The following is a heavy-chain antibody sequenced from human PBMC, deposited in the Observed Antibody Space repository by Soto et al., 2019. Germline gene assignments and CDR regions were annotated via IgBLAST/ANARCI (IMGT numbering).Heavy chain of an antibody. J-gene: IGHJ4*02. Sequence: QVQLQESGPGLVKPSETLSLTCTVSGGSISSYYWSWIRQPPGKGLEWIGYIYYSGSTNYNPSLKSRVTISVDTSKNPFSLKLRSVAAADTAVYYCARRYGGNLDYWGQGTLVTVSS. V-gene: IGHV4-59*08. CDR2: IYYSGST. CDR1: GGSISSYY. D-gene: IGHD1-26*01. CDR3: ARRYGGNLDY.